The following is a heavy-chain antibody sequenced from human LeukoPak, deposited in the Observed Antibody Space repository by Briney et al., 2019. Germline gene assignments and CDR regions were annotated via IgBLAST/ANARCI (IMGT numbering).Heavy chain of an antibody. Sequence: PSETLSLTCTVSGGSISSYYWSWIRQPPGKGLGWIGSIYYSGSTYYNPSLKSRVTISVDTSKNQFSLKLSSVTAADTAVYYCARQQWLALYYFDYWGQGTLVTVSS. CDR2: IYYSGST. CDR3: ARQQWLALYYFDY. CDR1: GGSISSYY. V-gene: IGHV4-59*05. J-gene: IGHJ4*02. D-gene: IGHD6-19*01.